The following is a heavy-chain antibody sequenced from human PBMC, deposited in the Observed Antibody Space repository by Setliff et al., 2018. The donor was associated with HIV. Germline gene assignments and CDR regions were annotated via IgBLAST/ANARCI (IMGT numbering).Heavy chain of an antibody. Sequence: SETVSLTCTVSGGSISSGYYWGWIRQPPGRGLEWIGNIYHSGGTHYNPSLRSRVTISVDTSKNHFSLKLSSVTAADTAVFYCARVPFTTGFDYWGQGILVTVSS. CDR3: ARVPFTTGFDY. CDR1: GGSISSGYY. J-gene: IGHJ4*02. CDR2: IYHSGGT. D-gene: IGHD3-3*01. V-gene: IGHV4-38-2*02.